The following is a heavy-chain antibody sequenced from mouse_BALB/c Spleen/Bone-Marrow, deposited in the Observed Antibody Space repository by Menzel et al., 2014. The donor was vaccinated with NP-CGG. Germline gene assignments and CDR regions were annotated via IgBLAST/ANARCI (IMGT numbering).Heavy chain of an antibody. CDR1: GYTFTSYW. CDR2: INPSTGYT. D-gene: IGHD2-3*01. V-gene: IGHV1-7*01. CDR3: ARERYAGYYFDY. J-gene: IGHJ2*01. Sequence: QVQLKESGAELAKPGASVKMSCTASGYTFTSYWMHWVKQRPGQGLEWIGYINPSTGYTEYNQKFKDKATLTADKSSSTAYMQLSSLTSEDSAVYYCARERYAGYYFDYWGQGTTLTVSS.